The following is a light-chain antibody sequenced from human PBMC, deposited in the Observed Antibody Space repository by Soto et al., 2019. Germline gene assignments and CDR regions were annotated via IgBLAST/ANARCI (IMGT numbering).Light chain of an antibody. V-gene: IGKV3-20*01. CDR2: GVS. CDR1: QSITNNY. CDR3: QQYSTLPHT. J-gene: IGKJ2*01. Sequence: SVLTQSPGTLSLSPGERATLSCRATQSITNNYFAWYQQKPGQSPKLLIYGVSSRATDIPDRFSGSGSGTDFTLTISRLEPEDFVVYYCQQYSTLPHTFGQGTKLEVK.